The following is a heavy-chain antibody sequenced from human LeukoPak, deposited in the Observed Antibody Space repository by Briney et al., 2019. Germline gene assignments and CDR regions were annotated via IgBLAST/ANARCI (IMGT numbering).Heavy chain of an antibody. CDR3: ARGQGTVTTH. D-gene: IGHD4-17*01. J-gene: IGHJ4*02. Sequence: PSETLSLTCAVSGGSFSGYYWTWIRQPPGKGLEWIGEINHSGSANYNPSLKSRVTISLDTSKNQFPLKLSSVTAADTAVYYCARGQGTVTTHWGQGTLVTVSS. V-gene: IGHV4-34*01. CDR2: INHSGSA. CDR1: GGSFSGYY.